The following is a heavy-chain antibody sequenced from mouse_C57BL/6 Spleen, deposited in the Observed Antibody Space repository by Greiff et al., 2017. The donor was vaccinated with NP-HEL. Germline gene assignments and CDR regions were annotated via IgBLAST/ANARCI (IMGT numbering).Heavy chain of an antibody. J-gene: IGHJ2*01. CDR1: GYTFTSYW. CDR2: IDPSDSYT. Sequence: QVQLQQPGAELVMPGASVKLSCKASGYTFTSYWMHWVKQRPGQGLEWIGEIDPSDSYTNYNQKFKGKSTLTVDKSSSTAYMQLSSLTSEDSAVYYCARSYDGYTRYFDYWGQGTTLTVSS. V-gene: IGHV1-69*01. D-gene: IGHD2-3*01. CDR3: ARSYDGYTRYFDY.